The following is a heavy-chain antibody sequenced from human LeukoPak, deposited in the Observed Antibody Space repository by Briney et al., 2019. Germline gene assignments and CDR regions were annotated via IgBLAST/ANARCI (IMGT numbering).Heavy chain of an antibody. J-gene: IGHJ4*02. D-gene: IGHD3-22*01. CDR1: GYSFTSYW. CDR2: IYPGASDT. V-gene: IGHV5-51*01. CDR3: ARTYYYDSSGSRAYDY. Sequence: GESLKISCKGSGYSFTSYWIGWVRQMPGKGLEWMGIIYPGASDTRYSPSFQGQVTISADKSISTAYLQWSSLKASDTAMYYCARTYYYDSSGSRAYDYWGQGTLVTVSS.